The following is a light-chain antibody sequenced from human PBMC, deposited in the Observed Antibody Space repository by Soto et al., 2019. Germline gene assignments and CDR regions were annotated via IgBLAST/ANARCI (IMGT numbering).Light chain of an antibody. CDR1: NSDVGDYDF. Sequence: QSALTQPASVSGSPGQSITISCTGTNSDVGDYDFVSWYQQHPGKVPKLMIYDVSYRPSGVSNRVSGSKSGNTASLTISGLQAEDEADYYCSSYTSSSTFYVFGPGTKLTVL. V-gene: IGLV2-14*03. J-gene: IGLJ1*01. CDR2: DVS. CDR3: SSYTSSSTFYV.